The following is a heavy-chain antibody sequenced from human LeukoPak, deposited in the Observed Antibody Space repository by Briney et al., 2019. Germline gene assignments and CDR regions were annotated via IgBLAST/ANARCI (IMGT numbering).Heavy chain of an antibody. CDR2: IRYDRSKT. V-gene: IGHV3-30*02. J-gene: IGHJ4*02. Sequence: GGSLRLSCAASGFTFSGYGMHWVRQAPGKGLEWVAFIRYDRSKTQYVDSVKGRFTISRDNSKNTLYLQMNSLRAEDTAVYYCAKDRSALRYFDWPDYWGQGILVTVSS. CDR3: AKDRSALRYFDWPDY. CDR1: GFTFSGYG. D-gene: IGHD3-9*01.